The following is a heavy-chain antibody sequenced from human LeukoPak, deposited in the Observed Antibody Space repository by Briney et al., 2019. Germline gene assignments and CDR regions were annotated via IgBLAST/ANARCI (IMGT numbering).Heavy chain of an antibody. CDR1: GGTFSSYA. V-gene: IGHV1-69*01. Sequence: GASVKVSCKASGGTFSSYAISWVRQAPGQGLEWMGGIIPIFGTANYAQKFQGRVTITADESTSTAYMELSSLRSGDTAVYYCARAHDSSGYYSFYFDYWGQGTLVTVSS. CDR2: IIPIFGTA. J-gene: IGHJ4*02. CDR3: ARAHDSSGYYSFYFDY. D-gene: IGHD3-22*01.